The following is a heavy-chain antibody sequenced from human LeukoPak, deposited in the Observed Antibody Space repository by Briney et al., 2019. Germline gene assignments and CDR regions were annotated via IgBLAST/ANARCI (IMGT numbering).Heavy chain of an antibody. D-gene: IGHD3-10*01. CDR3: ASVGENYGSGGDYFDY. CDR2: INPNSGGT. CDR1: GYTFTGYY. V-gene: IGHV1-2*02. Sequence: ASVKVSCKASGYTFTGYYMHWVRQAPGQGLEWMGWINPNSGGTNYAQKFQGRVTMTRDMSISTAYMDLSRLRSDDTAVYYCASVGENYGSGGDYFDYWGQGTLVTVSS. J-gene: IGHJ4*02.